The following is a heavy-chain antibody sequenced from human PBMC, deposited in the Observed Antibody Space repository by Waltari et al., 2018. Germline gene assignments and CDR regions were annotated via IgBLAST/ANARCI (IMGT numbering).Heavy chain of an antibody. CDR3: ARAVLWFGDLFYYGMDV. V-gene: IGHV4-4*02. CDR1: GGSISSSNW. Sequence: QVQLQESGPGLVKPSGTLSLTCAVSGGSISSSNWWSWVRQPPGKGLEWIGEIYHSGSTNYKPSLKSRVTISVDKSKNQFSLKLSSVTAADTAVYYCARAVLWFGDLFYYGMDVWGQGTTVTVSS. CDR2: IYHSGST. D-gene: IGHD3-10*01. J-gene: IGHJ6*02.